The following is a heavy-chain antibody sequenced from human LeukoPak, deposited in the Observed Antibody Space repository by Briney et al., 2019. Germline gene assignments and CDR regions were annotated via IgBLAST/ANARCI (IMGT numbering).Heavy chain of an antibody. V-gene: IGHV4-59*01. CDR2: IDYSGST. J-gene: IGHJ4*02. D-gene: IGHD1-1*01. CDR3: ARVDRSNWDVLEY. Sequence: SETLSLTCTVSGGSITGYYWSWIRQPPGKGLEWIGYIDYSGSTNYNPSLKSRVTISVDTTQNQFSLKLSSVTAADTAVYYCARVDRSNWDVLEYWGQGTLVTVSS. CDR1: GGSITGYY.